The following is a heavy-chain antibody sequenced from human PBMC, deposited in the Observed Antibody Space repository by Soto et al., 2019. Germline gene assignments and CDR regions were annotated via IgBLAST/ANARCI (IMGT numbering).Heavy chain of an antibody. D-gene: IGHD3-22*01. CDR1: GFTFSSYE. CDR3: ARDEDYYDSSGYYSL. V-gene: IGHV3-48*03. J-gene: IGHJ4*02. Sequence: GGSLRLSCAASGFTFSSYEMNWVRQAPGKGLEWVSYISSSGSTIYYADSVKGRFTISRDNAKNSLYLQMNSLRAEDRAVYYCARDEDYYDSSGYYSLWGQGTLVTVSS. CDR2: ISSSGSTI.